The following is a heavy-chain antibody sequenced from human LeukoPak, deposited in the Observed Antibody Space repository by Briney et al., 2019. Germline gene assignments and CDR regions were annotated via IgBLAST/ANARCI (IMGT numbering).Heavy chain of an antibody. V-gene: IGHV4-39*07. J-gene: IGHJ4*02. D-gene: IGHD5-12*01. Sequence: SETLSLTCTVSGGSISSSSYYWGWIRQPPGKGLEWIGSIYYSGSTYYNPSLKSRVTISVDTSKNQFSLKLSSVTAADTAVYYCARGGGYSGYDYRIPISLMRTHDYWGQGTLVTVSS. CDR3: ARGGGYSGYDYRIPISLMRTHDY. CDR2: IYYSGST. CDR1: GGSISSSSYY.